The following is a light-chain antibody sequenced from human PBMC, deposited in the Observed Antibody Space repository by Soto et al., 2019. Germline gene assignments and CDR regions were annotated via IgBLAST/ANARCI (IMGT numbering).Light chain of an antibody. CDR1: QDISSA. CDR2: DAS. Sequence: AIQLTQSPSSLSASVGDRVTLTCRASQDISSALVWYQQKPGEAPKVLIYDASNLESGVPSRFSGGGSGTDFSITIRNLQPEDLATYHCQQFNNYPRTFGQGTKLEIK. CDR3: QQFNNYPRT. V-gene: IGKV1D-13*01. J-gene: IGKJ2*01.